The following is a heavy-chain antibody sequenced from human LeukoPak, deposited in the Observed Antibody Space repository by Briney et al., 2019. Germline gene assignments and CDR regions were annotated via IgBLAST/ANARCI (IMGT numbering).Heavy chain of an antibody. D-gene: IGHD2-21*02. CDR3: AREGPQVTRTWLPFDY. J-gene: IGHJ4*02. CDR1: GFTFSSYS. Sequence: GGSLRLSCAASGFTFSSYSMTWVRQAPGKGLEWVSSISSSSSYIYYADSVKGRFTISRDNAKNSPYLQMNSLRAEDTAVYYCAREGPQVTRTWLPFDYWGQGTLVTVSS. V-gene: IGHV3-21*01. CDR2: ISSSSSYI.